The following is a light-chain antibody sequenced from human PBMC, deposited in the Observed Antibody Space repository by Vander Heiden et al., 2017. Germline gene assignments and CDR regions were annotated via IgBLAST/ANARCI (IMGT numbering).Light chain of an antibody. CDR3: QQYYNWPPIT. V-gene: IGKV3-15*01. J-gene: IGKJ5*01. CDR2: GAS. Sequence: EVVMTQSPATLSVSPGERATLSCRASQSVSSDLAWYQQKPGQAPRLLIYGASTRASGIPARFSGSGSGTEFTLTISSRQSEDFAFYYCQQYYNWPPITFGPGTRLDIK. CDR1: QSVSSD.